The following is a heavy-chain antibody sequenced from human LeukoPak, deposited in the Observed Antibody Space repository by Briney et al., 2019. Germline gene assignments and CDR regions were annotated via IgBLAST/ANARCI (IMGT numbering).Heavy chain of an antibody. J-gene: IGHJ4*02. D-gene: IGHD3-22*01. CDR2: ISGSGGST. V-gene: IGHV3-23*01. Sequence: GGSLRLSCAASGFTFSSYWMSWVRQAPGKGLEWVSAISGSGGSTYYADSVKGRFTISRDNSKNTLYLQMNSLRAEDTAVYYCAKPTIHYYYDSSGYYTGYFDYWGQGTLVTVSS. CDR1: GFTFSSYW. CDR3: AKPTIHYYYDSSGYYTGYFDY.